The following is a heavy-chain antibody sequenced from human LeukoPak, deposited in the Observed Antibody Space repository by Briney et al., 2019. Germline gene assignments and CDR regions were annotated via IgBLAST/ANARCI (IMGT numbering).Heavy chain of an antibody. CDR2: ISSSSSYI. CDR1: GFTFSSYS. CDR3: ARGTTPYCSSTSCYSSADY. J-gene: IGHJ4*02. Sequence: GGSLRLSCAASGFTFSSYSMNWVRQAPGKGLEWVSSISSSSSYIYYADSVKGRFTISRDNAKNSLYLQMNSLRAEDTAVYYCARGTTPYCSSTSCYSSADYWGQGTLVTVSS. V-gene: IGHV3-21*01. D-gene: IGHD2-2*01.